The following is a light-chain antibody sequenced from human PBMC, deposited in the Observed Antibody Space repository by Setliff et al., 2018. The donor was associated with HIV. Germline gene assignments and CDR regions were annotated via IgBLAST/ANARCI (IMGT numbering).Light chain of an antibody. J-gene: IGLJ1*01. CDR3: QVWDTTSDHHV. Sequence: SYELTQPPSVSVAPGKTAGITCGGNNIGGTSVHWYQQKPGQAPLLVVYDDNDRPSGIPERFSGSNSGNTATLTISRVEAGDEADYYCQVWDTTSDHHVFGTGTKVTVL. CDR2: DDN. CDR1: NIGGTS. V-gene: IGLV3-21*03.